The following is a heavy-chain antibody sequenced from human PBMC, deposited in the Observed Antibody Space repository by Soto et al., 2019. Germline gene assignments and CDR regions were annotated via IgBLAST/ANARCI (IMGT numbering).Heavy chain of an antibody. CDR2: ISGSGRST. CDR1: GPTFSTSA. Sequence: LRLSCVASGPTFSTSAMSWVRQAPGKGLEWVSLISGSGRSTDYADSVKGRFTISRDNSKNTVYLQMKFLRVEDTAVYYCAKDPPSEKLQPDYGMDVWGQGTTVTVSS. D-gene: IGHD2-15*01. CDR3: AKDPPSEKLQPDYGMDV. J-gene: IGHJ6*02. V-gene: IGHV3-23*01.